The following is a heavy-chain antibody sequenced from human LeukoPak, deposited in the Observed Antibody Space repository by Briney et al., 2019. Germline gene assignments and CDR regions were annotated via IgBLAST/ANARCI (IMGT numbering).Heavy chain of an antibody. V-gene: IGHV3-48*03. J-gene: IGHJ5*02. Sequence: GGSLRLSCAASGFTFSSYEMNWVRQAPGKGLEWVSYISSSGSTIYYADSVKGRFTISRDNAKNSLYLQMNSLRAEDTAVYYCARVTIFGVVIEYNWFDPWGQGTLVTASS. CDR1: GFTFSSYE. CDR2: ISSSGSTI. D-gene: IGHD3-3*01. CDR3: ARVTIFGVVIEYNWFDP.